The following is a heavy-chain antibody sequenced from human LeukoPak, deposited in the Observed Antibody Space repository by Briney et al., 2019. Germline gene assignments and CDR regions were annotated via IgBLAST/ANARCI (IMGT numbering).Heavy chain of an antibody. Sequence: SSETLSLTCTVSGGSLSSNFWSWIRQPPGKGLEWIGYISSIGSTNYNPPLKSRVTISLDTSKKQFSLKLTSVTATDTAVYYCARHGSVRSPLGPWGQGTLVTVSS. D-gene: IGHD3-10*01. V-gene: IGHV4-4*09. CDR2: ISSIGST. CDR1: GGSLSSNF. J-gene: IGHJ5*02. CDR3: ARHGSVRSPLGP.